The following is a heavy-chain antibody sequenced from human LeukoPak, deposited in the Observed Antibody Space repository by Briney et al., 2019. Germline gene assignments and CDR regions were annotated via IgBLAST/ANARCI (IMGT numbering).Heavy chain of an antibody. CDR3: VIWTSGNY. J-gene: IGHJ4*02. CDR1: QFTFNGSG. Sequence: GGSLRFSCADPQFTFNGSGMNWVRQAPGKGLEWVANMDPTGSQRRIVDSVKGRFTISKDNPGASLYLDMHSLRAGDTAIYSCVIWTSGNYWGQGTLVTVSS. D-gene: IGHD1-1*01. V-gene: IGHV3-7*01. CDR2: MDPTGSQR.